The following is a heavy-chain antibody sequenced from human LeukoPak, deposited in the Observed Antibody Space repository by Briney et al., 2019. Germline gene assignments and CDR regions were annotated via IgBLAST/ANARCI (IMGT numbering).Heavy chain of an antibody. J-gene: IGHJ4*02. Sequence: ASVKVSCKASRYTFTGYNMHWVRQAPGQGLEWMGWINPNSGGTNHAQKFQGRVTMTRDTSISTAYMELSRLRSDDTAVYYCARDMDSLRGYFDYWGQGTLVTVSS. CDR2: INPNSGGT. CDR1: RYTFTGYN. CDR3: ARDMDSLRGYFDY. D-gene: IGHD2-2*03. V-gene: IGHV1-2*02.